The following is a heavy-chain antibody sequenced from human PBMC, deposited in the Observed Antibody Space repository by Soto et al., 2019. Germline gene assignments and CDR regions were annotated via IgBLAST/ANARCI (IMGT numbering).Heavy chain of an antibody. Sequence: QVQLVESGGGVVQPGRSLRLSCAASGFTFSSYAMHWVRQAPGKGLEWVAVISYDGSNKYYADSVKGRFTISRDNSKNTLYLQMNSLRAEETAVYYCARDRRWFGELRFDYWGQGTLVTVSS. V-gene: IGHV3-30-3*01. CDR2: ISYDGSNK. CDR3: ARDRRWFGELRFDY. CDR1: GFTFSSYA. D-gene: IGHD3-10*01. J-gene: IGHJ4*02.